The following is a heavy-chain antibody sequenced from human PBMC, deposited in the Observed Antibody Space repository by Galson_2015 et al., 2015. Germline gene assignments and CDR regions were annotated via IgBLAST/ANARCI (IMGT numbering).Heavy chain of an antibody. V-gene: IGHV3-23*01. Sequence: SLRLSCAASGFTFSSYAMSWVRQAPGKGLEWVSAISGSGGSTYYADSVKGRFTISRDNSKNTLYLQMNSLRAEDTAVYYCAMGGYYDSSGYYYYYYYMDVWGKGTTVTVSS. CDR3: AMGGYYDSSGYYYYYYYMDV. D-gene: IGHD3-22*01. CDR1: GFTFSSYA. CDR2: ISGSGGST. J-gene: IGHJ6*03.